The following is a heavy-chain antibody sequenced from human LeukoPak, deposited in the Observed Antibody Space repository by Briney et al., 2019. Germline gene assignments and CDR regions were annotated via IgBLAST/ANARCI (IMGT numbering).Heavy chain of an antibody. D-gene: IGHD1-26*01. V-gene: IGHV1-69*05. J-gene: IGHJ4*02. CDR3: ARGGGSYYVGNY. CDR1: GGTFSSYA. Sequence: SVKVSCKASGGTFSSYAFSWVRQAPGQGLEWMGGIIPIFGTANYAQKFQGRVTITTDESTSTAYMELSSLRSEDTAVYYCARGGGSYYVGNYWGQGTLVTVSS. CDR2: IIPIFGTA.